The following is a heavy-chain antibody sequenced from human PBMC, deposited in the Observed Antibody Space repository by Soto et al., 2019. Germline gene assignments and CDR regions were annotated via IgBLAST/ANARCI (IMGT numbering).Heavy chain of an antibody. J-gene: IGHJ5*02. V-gene: IGHV3-30-3*01. D-gene: IGHD3-22*01. Sequence: SLRLSCAASGFTFSSYAMHWVRQAPGKGLEWVAVISYDGSNKYSPASVKGRFTISTDNSKNTLYLQMNSLRAEDTAVYYFARDRVIVVVSCGFDPWGQGTLVTVSS. CDR1: GFTFSSYA. CDR3: ARDRVIVVVSCGFDP. CDR2: ISYDGSNK.